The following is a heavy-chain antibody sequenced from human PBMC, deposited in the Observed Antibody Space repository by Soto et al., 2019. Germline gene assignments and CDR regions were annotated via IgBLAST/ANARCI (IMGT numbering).Heavy chain of an antibody. Sequence: QVQVEQSGAEVKKPGSSVKVSCKVSGGSFSTYALSWVRRAPGQGLEWMGGIIPMFGTSNYAQKFQGRVTISADKATATAYMEMSSLTFDDTAVYFCAIDRTPERFAWYFDLWGRGTVVTVSS. CDR3: AIDRTPERFAWYFDL. CDR2: IIPMFGTS. V-gene: IGHV1-69*06. D-gene: IGHD1-1*01. CDR1: GGSFSTYA. J-gene: IGHJ2*01.